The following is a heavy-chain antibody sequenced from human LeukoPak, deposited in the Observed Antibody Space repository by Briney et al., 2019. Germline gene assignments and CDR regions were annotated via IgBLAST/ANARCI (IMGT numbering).Heavy chain of an antibody. V-gene: IGHV1-18*01. Sequence: GASVKVSCKASGYTFNTYGINWVRQAPGQGLEWVGWITAYNADTNYAQKLQGRVTMTTDTSTSTAYMDLRSLRSDDTAVYYCARVRNSGFRYVDSWGQGTLVTVSS. D-gene: IGHD5-12*01. CDR3: ARVRNSGFRYVDS. J-gene: IGHJ4*02. CDR1: GYTFNTYG. CDR2: ITAYNADT.